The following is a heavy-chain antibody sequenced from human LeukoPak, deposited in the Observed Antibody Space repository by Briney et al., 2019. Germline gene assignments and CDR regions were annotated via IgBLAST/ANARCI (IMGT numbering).Heavy chain of an antibody. CDR2: ISAYNGNT. CDR3: ARGLSGSYFSEPDY. D-gene: IGHD1-26*01. Sequence: GASVKVSCKASGYTFTSYDINWVRQAPGQGLEWMGWISAYNGNTNYAQKLQGRVTMTTDTSTSTAYMELRSLRSDDTAVYYCARGLSGSYFSEPDYWGQGTLVTVSS. J-gene: IGHJ4*02. V-gene: IGHV1-18*01. CDR1: GYTFTSYD.